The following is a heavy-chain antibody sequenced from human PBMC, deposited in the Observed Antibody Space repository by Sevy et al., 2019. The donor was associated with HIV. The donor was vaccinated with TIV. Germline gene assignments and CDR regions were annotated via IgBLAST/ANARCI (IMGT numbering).Heavy chain of an antibody. Sequence: GESLKISCAASGFTFSNAWMSWVHQSPGKGLEWVGRIRSKAGGGTTDYATIVKGKFTISRDDSRDILYLQLNSLETEDTAVYYCTTDHRRDGIVVVPFEYWGQGTLVTVSS. V-gene: IGHV3-15*01. CDR3: TTDHRRDGIVVVPFEY. J-gene: IGHJ4*02. CDR1: GFTFSNAW. CDR2: IRSKAGGGTT. D-gene: IGHD2-15*01.